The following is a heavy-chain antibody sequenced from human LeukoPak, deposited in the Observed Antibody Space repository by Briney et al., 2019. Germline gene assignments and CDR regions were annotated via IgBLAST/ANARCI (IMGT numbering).Heavy chain of an antibody. CDR1: GGSFSGYY. CDR2: INHSGST. V-gene: IGHV4-34*01. D-gene: IGHD6-6*01. Sequence: SETLSLTCAVYGGSFSGYYWSWLRQPPAKGLEWIGEINHSGSTNYNPSLKSRVTISVDTSKNQFSLKLSSVTAADTAVYYCARGGYSSSHRYHYNWFDPWGQGTLVTVSS. CDR3: ARGGYSSSHRYHYNWFDP. J-gene: IGHJ5*02.